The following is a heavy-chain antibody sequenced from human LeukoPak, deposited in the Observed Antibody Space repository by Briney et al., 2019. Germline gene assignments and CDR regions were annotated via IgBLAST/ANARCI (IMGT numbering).Heavy chain of an antibody. J-gene: IGHJ4*02. Sequence: GGSLRLSCAASGFTFSTSWMTWVRQAPGKGLEWVANIKQDGSDKYYMDSVKGRFTISRDNAKNSLYLQMNSLRAEDTAVYYCAKDSGWFRFDYWGQGPLVTVSS. D-gene: IGHD6-13*01. CDR3: AKDSGWFRFDY. CDR2: IKQDGSDK. V-gene: IGHV3-7*03. CDR1: GFTFSTSW.